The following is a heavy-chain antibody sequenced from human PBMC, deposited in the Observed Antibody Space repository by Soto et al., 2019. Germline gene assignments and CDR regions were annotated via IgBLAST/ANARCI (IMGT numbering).Heavy chain of an antibody. Sequence: QVQLQESGPGLVKPSETLSLTCVVSGYFIRSNSYWGWIRQSPGKGLEWIGSIYHSGSTHYNPSLKRRVTISVDTSKNQFSLRLTSLTAADTAVYFCARNRTGALFDSWGQGALVTVSA. J-gene: IGHJ4*02. V-gene: IGHV4-38-2*01. D-gene: IGHD1-1*01. CDR2: IYHSGST. CDR3: ARNRTGALFDS. CDR1: GYFIRSNSY.